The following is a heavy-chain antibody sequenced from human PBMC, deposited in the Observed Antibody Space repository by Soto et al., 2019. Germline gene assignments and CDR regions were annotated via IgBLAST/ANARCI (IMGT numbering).Heavy chain of an antibody. D-gene: IGHD2-15*01. V-gene: IGHV3-7*01. J-gene: IGHJ5*02. CDR3: ARDHCSGGSCQRFDP. Sequence: PGGSLRLSCAASGFTFSSYWMSWVRQAPGKGLEWVANIKQDGSEKYYVDSVKGRFTISRDNAKNSLYLQMNSLRAEDTAVYYCARDHCSGGSCQRFDPWGQGTLVTVSS. CDR2: IKQDGSEK. CDR1: GFTFSSYW.